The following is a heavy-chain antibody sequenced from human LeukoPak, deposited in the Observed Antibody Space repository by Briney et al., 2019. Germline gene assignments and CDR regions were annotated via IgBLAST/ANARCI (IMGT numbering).Heavy chain of an antibody. D-gene: IGHD1-26*01. Sequence: SQTLSLTCAISGDSVPSNSAAWNWIRQSPSRGLEWLGRTYYRSKWYYDYAVAVKSRISINPDTSKNQFSLQLSSVTPEDTAVYYCARDPVGGSTIFDYWGQGTLVTVSS. J-gene: IGHJ4*02. CDR1: GDSVPSNSAA. V-gene: IGHV6-1*01. CDR3: ARDPVGGSTIFDY. CDR2: TYYRSKWYY.